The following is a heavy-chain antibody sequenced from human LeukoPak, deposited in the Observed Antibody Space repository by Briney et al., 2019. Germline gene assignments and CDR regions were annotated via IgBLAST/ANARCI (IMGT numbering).Heavy chain of an antibody. CDR2: INHSGST. D-gene: IGHD6-19*01. J-gene: IGHJ4*02. Sequence: SETLSLTCAVYGGSFSGYYWSWIRQPPGKGLEWIGEINHSGSTNYNPSLKSRVTISVDTSKNQFSLKLSSVTAADTAVYYCARGPRVKSSGRYVDWGQGTLVTVSS. CDR3: ARGPRVKSSGRYVD. CDR1: GGSFSGYY. V-gene: IGHV4-34*01.